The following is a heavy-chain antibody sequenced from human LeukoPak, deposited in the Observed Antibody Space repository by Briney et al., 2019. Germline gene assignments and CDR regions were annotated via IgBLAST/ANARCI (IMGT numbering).Heavy chain of an antibody. CDR2: FDPEDGET. D-gene: IGHD3-22*01. CDR3: ATIAQYYYDSSGYYPGAFDI. CDR1: GYTLTELS. J-gene: IGHJ3*02. V-gene: IGHV1-24*01. Sequence: ASVKVCCKVSGYTLTELSMHWVRQAPGKGLEWMGGFDPEDGETIYAQKFQGRVTMTEDTSTDTAYMELSSLRSEDTAVYYCATIAQYYYDSSGYYPGAFDIWGQGTMVTVSS.